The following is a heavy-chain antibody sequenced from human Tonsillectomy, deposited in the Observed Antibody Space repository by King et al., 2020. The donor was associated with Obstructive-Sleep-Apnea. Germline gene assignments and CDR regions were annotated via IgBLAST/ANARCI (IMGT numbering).Heavy chain of an antibody. Sequence: VQLQQWGAGLLKPSETLSLTCAVYGGSFSVYDWSGIRQPPGKGLEWIGEINHIGITNYNPSFKGRVTISVDTPKNQFSLKLSSVTAADTAVYYWARGPYDVWSGRLFDYWGQGTLVTVSS. CDR1: GGSFSVYD. D-gene: IGHD3-3*01. CDR3: ARGPYDVWSGRLFDY. CDR2: INHIGIT. V-gene: IGHV4-34*01. J-gene: IGHJ4*02.